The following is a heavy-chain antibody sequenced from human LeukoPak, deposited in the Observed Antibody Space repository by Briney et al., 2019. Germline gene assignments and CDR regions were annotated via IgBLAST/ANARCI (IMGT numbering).Heavy chain of an antibody. V-gene: IGHV4-4*07. CDR1: GDSISAYV. CDR2: IYTSGTT. CDR3: ARRNSNQNVFDI. D-gene: IGHD4-23*01. Sequence: SETLSLTCTVSGDSISAYVWSWVRQPAGKGLEWIGRIYTSGTTNYNPSLKSRVTMSVDTSKNQFSLKLSSVTAADTAMYYCARRNSNQNVFDIWGQGTMVTVSS. J-gene: IGHJ3*02.